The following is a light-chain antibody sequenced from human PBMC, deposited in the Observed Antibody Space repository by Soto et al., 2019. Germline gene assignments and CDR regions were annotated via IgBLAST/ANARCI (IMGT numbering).Light chain of an antibody. Sequence: DIQMTQSPSSLSASVGDRVTITCRASQTISSYLNWYQQKPGKAPKLLIHAASSLQSGVPSRFSGSGSGTDFTLTISSLQPEDFAPYYCQQSYSTPLTFGGGTKVEIK. V-gene: IGKV1-39*01. CDR3: QQSYSTPLT. CDR2: AAS. J-gene: IGKJ4*01. CDR1: QTISSY.